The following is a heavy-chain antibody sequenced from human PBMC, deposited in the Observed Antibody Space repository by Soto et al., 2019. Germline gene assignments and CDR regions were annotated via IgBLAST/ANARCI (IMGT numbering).Heavy chain of an antibody. J-gene: IGHJ4*02. CDR1: GYTFTSYY. CDR2: INPSGGST. D-gene: IGHD3-3*01. Sequence: ASVKVSCKASGYTFTSYYMHWVRQAPGQGLEWMGIINPSGGSTSYAQKFQGRVTMTRDTSTSTVYMELSSLRSEDTAVYYCARDQRITIFGADFDFDYWGQGTLVTVSS. CDR3: ARDQRITIFGADFDFDY. V-gene: IGHV1-46*01.